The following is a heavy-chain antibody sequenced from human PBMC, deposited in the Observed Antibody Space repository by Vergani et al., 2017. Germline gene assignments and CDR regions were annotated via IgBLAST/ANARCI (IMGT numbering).Heavy chain of an antibody. D-gene: IGHD3-22*01. J-gene: IGHJ1*01. CDR3: ASHYDSSGYFQH. V-gene: IGHV3-30*01. Sequence: QVQLVESGGGVVQPGRSLRLSCAASGFTFSSYAMHWVRKAPGKGLEWVAVISYDGSNKYYADSVKGRFTISRDNSKNTLYLQMNSLRAEDTAVYYCASHYDSSGYFQHWGQGTLVTVSS. CDR2: ISYDGSNK. CDR1: GFTFSSYA.